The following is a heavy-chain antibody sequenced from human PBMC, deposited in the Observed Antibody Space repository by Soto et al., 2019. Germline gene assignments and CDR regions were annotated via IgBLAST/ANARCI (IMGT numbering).Heavy chain of an antibody. J-gene: IGHJ5*02. V-gene: IGHV1-8*02. CDR3: ARMESFGSLNWFDP. D-gene: IGHD5-18*01. CDR2: MNPGSGGT. CDR1: GSTYTITD. Sequence: ASAQVSCQASGSTYTITDVSWVRQDSGQLREWMGWMNPGSGGTGYAQKFQGRATMTRDTSIATAYMELNSLPSKDTPIYYCARMESFGSLNWFDPWGQGTLVTFSS.